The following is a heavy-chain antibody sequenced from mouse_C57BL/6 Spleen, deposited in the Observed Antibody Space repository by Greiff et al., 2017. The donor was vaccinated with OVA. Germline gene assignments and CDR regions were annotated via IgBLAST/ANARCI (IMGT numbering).Heavy chain of an antibody. CDR2: ISNGGGST. D-gene: IGHD2-3*01. CDR1: GFTFSDYY. CDR3: ARLLLPYYAMDY. J-gene: IGHJ4*01. V-gene: IGHV5-12*01. Sequence: EVQGVESGGGLVQPGGSLKLSCAASGFTFSDYYMYWVRQTPEKRLEWVAYISNGGGSTYYPDTVKGRFTISRDNAKNTLYLQMSRLKSEDTAMYYCARLLLPYYAMDYWGQGTSVTVSS.